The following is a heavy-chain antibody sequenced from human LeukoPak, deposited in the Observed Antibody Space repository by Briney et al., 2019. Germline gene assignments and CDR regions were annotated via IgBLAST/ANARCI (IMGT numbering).Heavy chain of an antibody. D-gene: IGHD3-3*01. CDR2: IKQDGSEE. CDR3: ARVLEWLTYYYYYYYMDV. J-gene: IGHJ6*03. V-gene: IGHV3-7*04. CDR1: GFTFSSYW. Sequence: GGSLRLSCAASGFTFSSYWMSWVRQAPGKGLEWVANIKQDGSEEYYVDSVKGRFTISRDNAKNSLYLQMNSLRAEDTAVYYCARVLEWLTYYYYYYYMDVWGKGTTVTVSS.